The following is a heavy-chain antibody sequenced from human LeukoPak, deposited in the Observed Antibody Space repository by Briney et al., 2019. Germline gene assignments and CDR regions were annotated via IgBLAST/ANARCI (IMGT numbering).Heavy chain of an antibody. D-gene: IGHD3-10*01. J-gene: IGHJ4*02. CDR1: GGSISSYY. CDR3: ARGSNRPEELDY. CDR2: IYYSGST. V-gene: IGHV4-59*12. Sequence: SETLSLTCTVSGGSISSYYWSWIRQPPGKGLEWIGYIYYSGSTNYNPSLKSRVTISVDTSKNQFSLKLSSVTAADTAVYYCARGSNRPEELDYWGQGTLVTVSS.